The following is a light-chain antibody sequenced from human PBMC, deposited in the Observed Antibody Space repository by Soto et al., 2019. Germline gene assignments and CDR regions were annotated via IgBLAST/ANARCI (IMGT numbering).Light chain of an antibody. J-gene: IGKJ4*01. CDR3: QHYKTWPLA. CDR1: QSVSSN. Sequence: EIVMTQSPATLSVSPGERATLSCRASQSVSSNLAWYQQKPGQAPRLLFYGASTRATGIPARFSGSGSGTEFTLTISSLQSEDFAVYYCQHYKTWPLAFGGGTKVEIK. CDR2: GAS. V-gene: IGKV3-15*01.